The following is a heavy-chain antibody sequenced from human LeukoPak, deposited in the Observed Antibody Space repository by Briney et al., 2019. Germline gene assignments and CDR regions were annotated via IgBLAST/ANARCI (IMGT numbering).Heavy chain of an antibody. D-gene: IGHD2-21*02. CDR1: GYPISSGYY. Sequence: SETLSLTCTVSGYPISSGYYWGWIRQPPGKGLEWIGSIYHSGSTYYNPSLKSRVTISVDTSKNQFSLKLSSVTAADTAVYYCARGADRYCGGDCYSGIYWGQGTLVTVSS. CDR3: ARGADRYCGGDCYSGIY. CDR2: IYHSGST. V-gene: IGHV4-38-2*02. J-gene: IGHJ4*02.